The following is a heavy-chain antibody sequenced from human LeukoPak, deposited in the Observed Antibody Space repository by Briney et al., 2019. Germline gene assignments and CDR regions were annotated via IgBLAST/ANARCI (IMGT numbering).Heavy chain of an antibody. V-gene: IGHV3-30*18. CDR2: ISYDGSNK. CDR3: AKDQSRSSTPGY. CDR1: GFTFSSYG. D-gene: IGHD6-13*01. J-gene: IGHJ4*02. Sequence: GGSLRLSCAASGFTFSSYGMHWVRQAPGKGLEWVAVISYDGSNKYYADSVKGRFTISRDNSKNTLYLQMNSLRAEDTAVYYCAKDQSRSSTPGYWGQGTLVTVSS.